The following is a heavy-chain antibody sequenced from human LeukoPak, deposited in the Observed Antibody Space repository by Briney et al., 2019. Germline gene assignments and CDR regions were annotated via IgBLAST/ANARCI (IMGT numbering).Heavy chain of an antibody. CDR3: ARDWSGDIVAATAFDY. D-gene: IGHD6-13*01. V-gene: IGHV1-18*04. CDR1: GYTFTSYG. J-gene: IGHJ4*02. CDR2: ISAYNGNT. Sequence: ASVTVSCKASGYTFTSYGISWVRQAPGQGLEWMGWISAYNGNTNYARKLQGRVTMTTDTSTSTGYMELRSLRSDDTAVYYCARDWSGDIVAATAFDYWGQGTLVTVSS.